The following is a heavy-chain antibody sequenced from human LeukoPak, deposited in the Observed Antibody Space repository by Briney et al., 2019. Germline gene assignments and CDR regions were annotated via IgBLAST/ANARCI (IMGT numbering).Heavy chain of an antibody. V-gene: IGHV1-2*02. Sequence: ASVKVSCKASGYTFTGYYMHWVRQAPGQGLEWMGWINPNSGGTNYAQKFQGRVTMTRDTSISTAYMELSRLRSDDTAVYYCAREPTAAAGTSDNWGQGTLVTVSS. CDR2: INPNSGGT. CDR3: AREPTAAAGTSDN. CDR1: GYTFTGYY. J-gene: IGHJ4*02. D-gene: IGHD6-13*01.